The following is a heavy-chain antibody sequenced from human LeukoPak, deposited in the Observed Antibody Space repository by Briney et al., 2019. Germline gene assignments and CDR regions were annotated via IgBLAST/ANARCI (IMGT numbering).Heavy chain of an antibody. CDR2: VLPVLGLS. Sequence: SVKVSCKASGGTYSSYSINWVRQAPGQGLEWMGRVLPVLGLSKTAQNFQGRVTITADKSTTTAYMELSSLRSEDTAVYYCARGSYYGSGSATDAFDIWGQGTKVTVS. J-gene: IGHJ3*02. CDR1: GGTYSSYS. CDR3: ARGSYYGSGSATDAFDI. V-gene: IGHV1-69*04. D-gene: IGHD3-10*01.